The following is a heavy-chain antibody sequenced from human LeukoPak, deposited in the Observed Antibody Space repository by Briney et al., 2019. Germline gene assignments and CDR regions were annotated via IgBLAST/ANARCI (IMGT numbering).Heavy chain of an antibody. J-gene: IGHJ5*02. CDR1: GESFSGYY. Sequence: SETLSLTCAVYGESFSGYYWSWIRQPPGKGLVWIGEINHSGSTNYNPSLKSRVTISVDTSKNQFSLKLSSVTAADTAVYYCARGHCSSTSCYPAATFDPWGQGTLVTVSS. D-gene: IGHD2-2*01. V-gene: IGHV4-34*01. CDR3: ARGHCSSTSCYPAATFDP. CDR2: INHSGST.